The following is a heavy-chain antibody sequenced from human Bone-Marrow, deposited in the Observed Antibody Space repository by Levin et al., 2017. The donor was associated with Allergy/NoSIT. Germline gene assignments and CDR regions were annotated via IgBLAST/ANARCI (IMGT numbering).Heavy chain of an antibody. D-gene: IGHD3-22*01. CDR2: ISGSGGST. CDR3: AKDYYYDSSGYYYNPHY. J-gene: IGHJ4*02. V-gene: IGHV3-23*01. Sequence: GGSLRLSCAASGFTFSSYAMSWVRQAPGKGLEWVSAISGSGGSTYYADSVKGRFTISRDNSKNTLYLQMNSLRAEDTAVYYCAKDYYYDSSGYYYNPHYWGQGTLVAVSS. CDR1: GFTFSSYA.